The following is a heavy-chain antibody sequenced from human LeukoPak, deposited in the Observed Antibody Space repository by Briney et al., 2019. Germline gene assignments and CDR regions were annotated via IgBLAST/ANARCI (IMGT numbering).Heavy chain of an antibody. D-gene: IGHD3-3*01. CDR3: AKGGIKRFGMVPDWFDP. Sequence: PGGSLRLSCAASGFSFNNYDMNWVRQAPGKGLEWVSSVGPSGASPFYADSVKGRFTISRDIPKNTLYLQMNSLRAEDTATYFCAKGGIKRFGMVPDWFDPWGQGTLVTVSS. CDR1: GFSFNNYD. CDR2: VGPSGASP. V-gene: IGHV3-23*01. J-gene: IGHJ5*02.